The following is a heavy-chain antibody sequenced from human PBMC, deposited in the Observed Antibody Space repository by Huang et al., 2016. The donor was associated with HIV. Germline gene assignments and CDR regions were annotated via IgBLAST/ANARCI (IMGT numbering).Heavy chain of an antibody. CDR2: SSWNSANI. V-gene: IGHV3-9*01. D-gene: IGHD1-26*01. Sequence: EVQLVESGGNLIQTGGSLRLACAASGFRFDNSAMYWVREAPGKGLGGVSSSSWNSANIAYGDAVKGRFTISRDNARNSLYLQMNSLRPDDTALYYCVKGDIVGTANFFDYWGQGTQVSVSS. J-gene: IGHJ4*02. CDR3: VKGDIVGTANFFDY. CDR1: GFRFDNSA.